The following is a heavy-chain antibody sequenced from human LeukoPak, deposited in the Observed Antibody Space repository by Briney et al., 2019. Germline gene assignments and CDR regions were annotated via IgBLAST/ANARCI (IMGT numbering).Heavy chain of an antibody. D-gene: IGHD3-16*01. Sequence: PGGSLRLSCSASGFTFSSYGVHSVRQAPGKGLEWVAVIWYDGSNKYYAESVKGRFTISRDNSKNTLYLQMNSLRVEDTALYYCARLGVRWSIDYWGQGTLVSVSS. CDR2: IWYDGSNK. V-gene: IGHV3-33*01. CDR3: ARLGVRWSIDY. J-gene: IGHJ4*02. CDR1: GFTFSSYG.